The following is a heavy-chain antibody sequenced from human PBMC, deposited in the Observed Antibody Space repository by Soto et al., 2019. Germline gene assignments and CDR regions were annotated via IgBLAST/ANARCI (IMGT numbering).Heavy chain of an antibody. D-gene: IGHD4-17*01. CDR2: IYYSGST. Sequence: SETLSLTCTVSGGSISSYYWSWIRQPPGKGLEWIGYIYYSGSTNYNPSLKSRVTISVDTSKNQFSLKLSSVTAADTAVYYCGIEYGDYGRGYNWFDPWGQGTLVTVSS. CDR1: GGSISSYY. CDR3: GIEYGDYGRGYNWFDP. V-gene: IGHV4-59*01. J-gene: IGHJ5*02.